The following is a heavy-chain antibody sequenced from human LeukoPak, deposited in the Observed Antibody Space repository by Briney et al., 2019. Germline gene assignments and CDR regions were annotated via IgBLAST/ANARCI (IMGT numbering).Heavy chain of an antibody. J-gene: IGHJ4*02. CDR3: AKGRGTAVTSAANY. CDR1: GFTFSSYA. Sequence: GGSLRLSCAASGFTFSSYAMSWVRQAPGKGLEWLSSISGSGDNTCYADSVKDRFSISRDNSKTTVSLQMNSLRAEDTAVYYCAKGRGTAVTSAANYWGQGTLVTVSS. D-gene: IGHD4-17*01. V-gene: IGHV3-23*01. CDR2: ISGSGDNT.